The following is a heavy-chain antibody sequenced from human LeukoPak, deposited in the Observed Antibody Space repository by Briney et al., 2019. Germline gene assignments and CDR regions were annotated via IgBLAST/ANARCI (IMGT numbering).Heavy chain of an antibody. CDR1: GFTFSNYW. Sequence: GGSLRLSYAASGFTFSNYWMHWVRQAPGKGLEWVSVIYSGGSAYYADSVKGRFTISIDNSKNTLYIQMNSLMAEVTAVYYCARDGYCGGDCYSPLSNWYFDIWGRGTLVTVSS. D-gene: IGHD2-21*02. J-gene: IGHJ2*01. CDR3: ARDGYCGGDCYSPLSNWYFDI. CDR2: IYSGGSA. V-gene: IGHV3-66*01.